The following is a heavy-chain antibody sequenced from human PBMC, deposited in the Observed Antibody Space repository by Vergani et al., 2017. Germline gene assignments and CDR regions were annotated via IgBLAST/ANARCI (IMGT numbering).Heavy chain of an antibody. CDR1: PYPFPRYP. D-gene: IGHD6-19*01. Sequence: QVQLVQSGAEVKKPPPSLPPSSTPSPYPFPRYPIRSVRPAPAHGLEWIGWISAYNGNTNYAQKLQGRVTMTTDTSTSTAYMELRSLRSDDTAVYYCARDLTPPGTYSSGWYPPDYWGQGTLVTVSS. CDR3: ARDLTPPGTYSSGWYPPDY. J-gene: IGHJ4*02. CDR2: ISAYNGNT. V-gene: IGHV1-18*01.